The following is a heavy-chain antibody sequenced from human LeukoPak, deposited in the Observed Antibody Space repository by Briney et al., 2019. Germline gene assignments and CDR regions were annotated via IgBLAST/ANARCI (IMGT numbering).Heavy chain of an antibody. CDR1: GYSFTSYW. V-gene: IGHV5-51*01. J-gene: IGHJ5*02. CDR2: IYPGDSDT. Sequence: GESLKISCKGSGYSFTSYWIGWVRQMPGKGLEWMGIIYPGDSDTRYSPSFQGQVTISADKSNSTAYLQWSSLKASDTAMYYCARRPYSYGLGDWFDPWGQGTLVTVSS. D-gene: IGHD5-18*01. CDR3: ARRPYSYGLGDWFDP.